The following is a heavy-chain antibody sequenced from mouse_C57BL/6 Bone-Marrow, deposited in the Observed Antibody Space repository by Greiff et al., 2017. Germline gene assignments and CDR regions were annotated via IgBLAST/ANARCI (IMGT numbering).Heavy chain of an antibody. V-gene: IGHV5-2*01. D-gene: IGHD2-1*01. CDR3: ARLLWYPYYAMDY. J-gene: IGHJ4*01. Sequence: EVKVVESGGGLVQPGESLKLSCESNEYEFPSHDMSWVRKTPEKRLELVAAINSDGGSTYYPDTMERRFIISRDDTKRTLYLQMSSLRSDDTALYYCARLLWYPYYAMDYWGQGTSVTVSS. CDR1: EYEFPSHD. CDR2: INSDGGST.